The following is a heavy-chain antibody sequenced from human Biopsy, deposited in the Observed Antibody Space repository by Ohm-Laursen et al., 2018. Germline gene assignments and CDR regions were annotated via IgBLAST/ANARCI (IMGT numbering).Heavy chain of an antibody. J-gene: IGHJ6*02. CDR3: ARGSGYFKLDV. CDR2: INQSGST. CDR1: GESSSGYF. Sequence: TLSLTCAVNGESSSGYFWNWIRQPPGKGLEWIGEINQSGSTKYNPSLKSRATLSADSSNSQFPLRLTSVTAADTAIYYCARGSGYFKLDVWGQGTTVTVSS. V-gene: IGHV4-34*01. D-gene: IGHD5-12*01.